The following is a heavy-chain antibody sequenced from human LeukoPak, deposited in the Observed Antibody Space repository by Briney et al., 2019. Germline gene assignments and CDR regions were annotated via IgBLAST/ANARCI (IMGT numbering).Heavy chain of an antibody. J-gene: IGHJ4*02. CDR1: GFTFSSYG. V-gene: IGHV3-30*02. D-gene: IGHD3-22*01. Sequence: GGSLRLSCAASGFTFSSYGMHWVRQAPGKGLEWVAFIQYDGSNKYYADSVRGRFTISRDNAKNSLYLQMNSLRAGDTAVYYCSRGGPLAGYSYDYWGQGTLVTVSS. CDR3: SRGGPLAGYSYDY. CDR2: IQYDGSNK.